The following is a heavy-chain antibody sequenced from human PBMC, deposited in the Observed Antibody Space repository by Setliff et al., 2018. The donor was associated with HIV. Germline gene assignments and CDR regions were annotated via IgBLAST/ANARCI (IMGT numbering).Heavy chain of an antibody. V-gene: IGHV4-39*07. CDR2: VSHSGIT. CDR3: ARGPPGSSIGWYVGY. Sequence: PSETLSLTCTVSGDYISSDDYYWGWIRQAPGKGLEWIGSVSHSGITFYNPSLKSRVTISVDTSKNQFSLRLSSVIAADTAVYYCARGPPGSSIGWYVGYWGQGTLVTVSS. CDR1: GDYISSDDYY. J-gene: IGHJ4*02. D-gene: IGHD6-19*01.